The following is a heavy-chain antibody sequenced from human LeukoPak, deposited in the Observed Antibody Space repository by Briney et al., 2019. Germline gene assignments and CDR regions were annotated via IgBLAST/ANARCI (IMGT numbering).Heavy chain of an antibody. CDR2: IIPIFGTA. D-gene: IGHD4-17*01. CDR1: GGTFSSYA. Sequence: SVKVSCKASGGTFSSYAISWVRRAPGQGLEGMGGIIPIFGTANYAQKFQGRVTITADESTSTAYMELSSLRSEDTAVYYCAREVTTVTTVYNWFDPWGQGTLVTVSS. V-gene: IGHV1-69*13. J-gene: IGHJ5*02. CDR3: AREVTTVTTVYNWFDP.